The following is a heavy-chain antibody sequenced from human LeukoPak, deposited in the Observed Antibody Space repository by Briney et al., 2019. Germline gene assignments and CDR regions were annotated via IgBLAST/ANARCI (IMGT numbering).Heavy chain of an antibody. V-gene: IGHV4-4*02. Sequence: SETLSLTCAVSGGSISSSNWWSWVRQPPGKGLEWIGEIYHSGSTNCNPSLKSRVTISVDKSKNQFSLKLSSVTAADTAVYYCARPSSGYYYDYGMDVWGQGTTVTVSS. CDR3: ARPSSGYYYDYGMDV. D-gene: IGHD3-22*01. J-gene: IGHJ6*02. CDR2: IYHSGST. CDR1: GGSISSSNW.